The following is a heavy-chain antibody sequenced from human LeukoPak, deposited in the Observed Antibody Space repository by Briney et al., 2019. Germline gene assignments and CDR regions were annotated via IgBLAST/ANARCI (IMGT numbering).Heavy chain of an antibody. D-gene: IGHD1-26*01. CDR3: ARVVGGTTTYYHMDV. Sequence: GASVKVSCKASGYTFTNYDISWVRQAPGQGLEWMGWINNYNGNTHYAQNVLGRVTMTTDTSTGTAYMELGSLTSVDTAVYYCARVVGGTTTYYHMDVWGKGTTVTVSS. V-gene: IGHV1-18*01. CDR2: INNYNGNT. CDR1: GYTFTNYD. J-gene: IGHJ6*03.